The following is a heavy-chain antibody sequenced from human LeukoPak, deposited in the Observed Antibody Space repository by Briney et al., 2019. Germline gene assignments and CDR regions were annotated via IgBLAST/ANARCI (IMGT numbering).Heavy chain of an antibody. V-gene: IGHV4-38-2*01. J-gene: IGHJ4*02. CDR3: ARGASSGWYYFDY. D-gene: IGHD6-19*01. CDR2: IYHSGST. Sequence: PSETLSLTCAVSGYSISSGYYWGWIRQPPGKGLEWIGSIYHSGSTYYNPSLESRVTISVHTSKNQFSLKLSSVTAADTAVYYCARGASSGWYYFDYWGQGTLVTVSS. CDR1: GYSISSGYY.